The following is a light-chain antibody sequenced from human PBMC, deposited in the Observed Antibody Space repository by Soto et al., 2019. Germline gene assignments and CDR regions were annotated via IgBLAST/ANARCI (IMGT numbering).Light chain of an antibody. V-gene: IGLV2-14*01. CDR1: SSDVGGYNY. CDR3: NSYTASSTLV. J-gene: IGLJ1*01. Sequence: QSALTQPASVSGSPGQSITISCTGTSSDVGGYNYVSWYQQNPGKAPKLMIYEVSNRPSGVSNRFSGSKSGNTASLTISGLQAEDEADYYCNSYTASSTLVFGTGTKLTVL. CDR2: EVS.